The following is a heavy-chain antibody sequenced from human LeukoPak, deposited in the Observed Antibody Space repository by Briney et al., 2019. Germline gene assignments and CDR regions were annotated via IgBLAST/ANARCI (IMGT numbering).Heavy chain of an antibody. CDR1: SSSSYY. CDR2: ISTSDNTT. Sequence: SSSSYYWGWIRQPPGKGLEWVSIISTSDNTTHYADSVRGRFTISRDNSKSMLYLHMNSLRAEDTALYYCAKGSGGSGTYVPFDMWGQGTMVTVSS. CDR3: AKGSGGSGTYVPFDM. V-gene: IGHV3-23*05. J-gene: IGHJ3*02. D-gene: IGHD2-15*01.